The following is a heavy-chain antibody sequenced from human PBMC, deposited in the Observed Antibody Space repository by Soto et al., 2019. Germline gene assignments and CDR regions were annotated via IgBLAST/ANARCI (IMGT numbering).Heavy chain of an antibody. Sequence: QXQLVQSGAEVKKPGSSVKVSCKASGGTFSSYAIXWVRQAXXXXLEWMGGIIPIFGTANYAQKFQGRVTITADESTSTAYMELSSLRSEDTAVYYCARWGVRELPFDYWGQGTLVTVSS. CDR3: ARWGVRELPFDY. CDR2: IIPIFGTA. CDR1: GGTFSSYA. V-gene: IGHV1-69*01. D-gene: IGHD1-26*01. J-gene: IGHJ4*02.